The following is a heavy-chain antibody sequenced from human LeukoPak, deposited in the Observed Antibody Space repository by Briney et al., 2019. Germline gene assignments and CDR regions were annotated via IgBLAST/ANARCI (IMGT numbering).Heavy chain of an antibody. CDR1: GYTYTTDG. CDR3: ARDRGIAEADSFDP. V-gene: IGHV1-18*01. D-gene: IGHD6-13*01. J-gene: IGHJ5*02. Sequence: ASVKVSFKASGYTYTTDGISWARQAPGQGLEWMGWIDTYSGKTNYAQKFQGRVTMTSDTSTSTAYMELRSLRSDDTAVYYCARDRGIAEADSFDPWGQGTLVTVSS. CDR2: IDTYSGKT.